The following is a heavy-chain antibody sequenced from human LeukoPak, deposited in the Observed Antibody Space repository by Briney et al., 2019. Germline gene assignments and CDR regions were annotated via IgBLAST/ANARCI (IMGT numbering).Heavy chain of an antibody. V-gene: IGHV3-74*01. Sequence: GGSLRLSCAASGFTCSSYWVHWVRQAPGKGLVWVSRFYSDGGSTYYADSVKGRFTISRDNSKNTLYLQMNSLRAEDTAVYYCAKDLAFGVAHWGQGTLVTVSS. J-gene: IGHJ4*02. CDR3: AKDLAFGVAH. D-gene: IGHD2-15*01. CDR2: FYSDGGST. CDR1: GFTCSSYW.